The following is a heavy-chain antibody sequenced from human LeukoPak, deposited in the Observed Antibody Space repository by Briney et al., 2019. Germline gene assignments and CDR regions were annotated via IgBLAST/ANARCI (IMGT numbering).Heavy chain of an antibody. V-gene: IGHV3-21*01. CDR3: ASHIVVVTAIRYYAMDV. CDR2: ITTSSSYI. D-gene: IGHD2-2*01. CDR1: GFSFGSYD. J-gene: IGHJ6*02. Sequence: GGSLRLSCAASGFSFGSYDMNWVRQAPGKGLEWVSSITTSSSYIYYADSVKGGSTGPRDNAKISLYLQMNSLRAEDTAVYYCASHIVVVTAIRYYAMDVWGQGTTVTVSS.